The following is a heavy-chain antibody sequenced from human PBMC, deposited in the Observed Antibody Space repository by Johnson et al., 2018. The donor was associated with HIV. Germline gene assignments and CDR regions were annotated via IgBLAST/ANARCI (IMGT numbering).Heavy chain of an antibody. J-gene: IGHJ3*02. Sequence: QVQLVESGGDLVQPGRSLRLSCAASGFRFSSYGMHWVRQAPGKGLEWVAVRWYDGRNNYYADSVKGRFTLSRDNSKNTLYLQMNSLRAVDTAVYYCARDGEDSTSSSGAFDIWGQGTMVTVSS. D-gene: IGHD6-6*01. CDR1: GFRFSSYG. V-gene: IGHV3-33*01. CDR2: RWYDGRNN. CDR3: ARDGEDSTSSSGAFDI.